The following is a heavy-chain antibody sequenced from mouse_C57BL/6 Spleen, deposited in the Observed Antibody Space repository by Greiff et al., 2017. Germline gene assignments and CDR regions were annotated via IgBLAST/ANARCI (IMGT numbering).Heavy chain of an antibody. Sequence: EVKLMESGPGLVKPSQSLSLTCSVTGYSITSGYYWNWIRQFPGNILEWMGYISYDGSNNYNPSLKNRISITRDTSKNQFFLKLNSVTTEDTATYYCARRGSWDYYAMDYWGQGTSVTVSS. CDR3: ARRGSWDYYAMDY. D-gene: IGHD4-1*01. CDR1: GYSITSGYY. CDR2: ISYDGSN. V-gene: IGHV3-6*01. J-gene: IGHJ4*01.